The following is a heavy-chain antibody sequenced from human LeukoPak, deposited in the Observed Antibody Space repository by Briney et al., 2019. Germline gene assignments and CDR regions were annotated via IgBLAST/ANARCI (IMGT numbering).Heavy chain of an antibody. Sequence: PGESLKISCKGSGYSFSSYWIGWVRQMPGKGLEWMGLIYPGDSDTRYSPSFQGQVTISVDKSISTAYLQWSSLRASDTAMYYCARQDGSGIYYFDSWGHGTLVTVSS. CDR3: ARQDGSGIYYFDS. D-gene: IGHD3-10*01. J-gene: IGHJ4*01. V-gene: IGHV5-51*01. CDR2: IYPGDSDT. CDR1: GYSFSSYW.